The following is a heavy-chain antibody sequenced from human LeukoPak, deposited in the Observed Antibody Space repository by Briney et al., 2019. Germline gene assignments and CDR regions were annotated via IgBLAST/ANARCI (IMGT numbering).Heavy chain of an antibody. V-gene: IGHV1-18*01. J-gene: IGHJ6*02. CDR1: GYTFTSYG. CDR3: VYTKDYYGMDV. Sequence: ASVKVSCKASGYTFTSYGISWVRQAPGQGLEWMGWISAYNGNTNYAQKLQGRVTMTTDTSTSTAYMELRSLRSDGTAVYYCVYTKDYYGMDVWGQGTTVTVSS. D-gene: IGHD4-11*01. CDR2: ISAYNGNT.